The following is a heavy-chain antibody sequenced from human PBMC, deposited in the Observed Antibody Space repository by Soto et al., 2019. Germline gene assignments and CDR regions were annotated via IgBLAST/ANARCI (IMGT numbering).Heavy chain of an antibody. Sequence: TGGSLRLSCAASGFTFSSYSMNWVRQAPGKGLEWVSSISSSSSYIYYADSVKGRFTISRDNAKNSLYLQMNSLRAEDTAVYYCARDTTWSGLFDYWGQGTLVTVSS. D-gene: IGHD3-3*01. CDR2: ISSSSSYI. V-gene: IGHV3-21*01. J-gene: IGHJ4*02. CDR3: ARDTTWSGLFDY. CDR1: GFTFSSYS.